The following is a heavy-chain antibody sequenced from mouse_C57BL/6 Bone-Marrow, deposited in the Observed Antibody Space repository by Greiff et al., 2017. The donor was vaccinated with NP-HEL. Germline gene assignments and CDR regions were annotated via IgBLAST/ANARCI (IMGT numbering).Heavy chain of an antibody. CDR1: GYTFTDYN. CDR3: ARSGSSPYWYFDV. V-gene: IGHV1-18*01. D-gene: IGHD1-1*01. CDR2: INPNNGGT. J-gene: IGHJ1*03. Sequence: VQLQQSGPELVKPGASVKIPCKASGYTFTDYNMDWVKQSHGKSLEWIGDINPNNGGTIYNQKFKGKATLTVDKSSSTAYMELRSLTSEDTAVYYCARSGSSPYWYFDVWGTGTTVTVSS.